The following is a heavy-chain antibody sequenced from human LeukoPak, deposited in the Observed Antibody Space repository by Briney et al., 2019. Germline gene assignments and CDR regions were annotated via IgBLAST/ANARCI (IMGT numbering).Heavy chain of an antibody. CDR2: IIPIFGTA. D-gene: IGHD3-16*01. Sequence: ASVKVSCKASGGTFSSYAISWVRQAPGLGLEWMGGIIPIFGTANYAQKFQGRVTITADKSTSTAYMELSSLRSEDTAVYYCARGQRGGGRAINYYYYGMDVWGKGTTVTVSS. CDR3: ARGQRGGGRAINYYYYGMDV. J-gene: IGHJ6*04. CDR1: GGTFSSYA. V-gene: IGHV1-69*06.